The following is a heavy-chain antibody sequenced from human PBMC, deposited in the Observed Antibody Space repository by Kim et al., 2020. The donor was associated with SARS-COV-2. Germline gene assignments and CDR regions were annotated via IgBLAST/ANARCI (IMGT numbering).Heavy chain of an antibody. CDR3: ARDLDGLDV. V-gene: IGHV1-2*02. Sequence: ASVKVSCKASGYTFTGYYMHWVRQAPGQGLEWMGWINPNSGGTNYAQTFQERVTLTRDTSISTAYMELNRLTFDDTAVYYCARDLDGLDVWGQGTTVTVS. J-gene: IGHJ6*02. CDR1: GYTFTGYY. CDR2: INPNSGGT.